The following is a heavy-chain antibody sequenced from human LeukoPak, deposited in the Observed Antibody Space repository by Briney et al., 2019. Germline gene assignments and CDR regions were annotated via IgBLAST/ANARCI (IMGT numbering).Heavy chain of an antibody. CDR3: ARGARDSSSWYDFDY. Sequence: PSETLSLTCTVSGCSISSYYWSWIRQPPGKGLEWIGYIYYSGSTNYNPSLKSRVTISVGTSKNQFSLKLSSVTAADTAVYYCARGARDSSSWYDFDYWGQGTLVTVSS. D-gene: IGHD6-13*01. CDR2: IYYSGST. J-gene: IGHJ4*02. V-gene: IGHV4-59*12. CDR1: GCSISSYY.